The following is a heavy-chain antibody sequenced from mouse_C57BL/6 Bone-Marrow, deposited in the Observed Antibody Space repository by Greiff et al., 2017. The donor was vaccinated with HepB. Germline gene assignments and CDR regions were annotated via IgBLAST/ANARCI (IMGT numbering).Heavy chain of an antibody. CDR2: IHPNSGST. V-gene: IGHV1-64*01. CDR3: ESITTVVAPLAMDY. CDR1: GYTFTSYW. J-gene: IGHJ4*01. Sequence: VQLQQPGAELVKPGASVKLSCKASGYTFTSYWMHWVKQRPGQGLEWIGMIHPNSGSTNYNEKFKSKATLTVDKSSSTAYMQLSSLTSEDSAVYYCESITTVVAPLAMDYWGQGTSVTVSS. D-gene: IGHD1-1*01.